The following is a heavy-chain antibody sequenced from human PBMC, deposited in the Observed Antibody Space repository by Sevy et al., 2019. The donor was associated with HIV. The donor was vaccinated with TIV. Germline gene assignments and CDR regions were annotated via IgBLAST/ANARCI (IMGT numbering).Heavy chain of an antibody. D-gene: IGHD3-3*01. V-gene: IGHV3-23*01. J-gene: IGHJ6*02. CDR3: AKADYDFWSGYMGYYYYGMDV. Sequence: GGSLRLSCAASGFTFSSYAMSWVRQAPGKGLEWVSVISGSGGSTYYADSVKGRFTISRDNSKDTLYLQMNSLRAEDTAVYYCAKADYDFWSGYMGYYYYGMDVWGQGTTVTVSS. CDR2: ISGSGGST. CDR1: GFTFSSYA.